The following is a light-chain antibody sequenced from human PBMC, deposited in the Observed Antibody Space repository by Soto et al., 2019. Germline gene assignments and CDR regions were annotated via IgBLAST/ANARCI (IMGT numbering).Light chain of an antibody. J-gene: IGKJ1*01. CDR2: AAS. Sequence: DIQMTQSPSSQSASVGDRVTITCRASQSINSYLNWYQQKPGKAPKLLIYAASSLQSGVPSRFSSSGSETDFTLTITSLQPDDFATYYCQQSFSTPRTFGQGTRVDI. CDR3: QQSFSTPRT. V-gene: IGKV1-39*01. CDR1: QSINSY.